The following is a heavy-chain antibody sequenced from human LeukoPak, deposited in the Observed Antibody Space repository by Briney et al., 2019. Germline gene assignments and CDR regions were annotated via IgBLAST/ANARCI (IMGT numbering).Heavy chain of an antibody. Sequence: GGSLRLSCAASGVTFSSYSMNWVRQAPGKGLEWVAYISSSRSPIYYADSLKGRFTISRDNAKNSLFLQIDSLRAEDTAVYYCARDLAVAEGNFDYWGQGTLVTVSS. CDR1: GVTFSSYS. D-gene: IGHD6-19*01. J-gene: IGHJ4*02. CDR3: ARDLAVAEGNFDY. V-gene: IGHV3-48*01. CDR2: ISSSRSPI.